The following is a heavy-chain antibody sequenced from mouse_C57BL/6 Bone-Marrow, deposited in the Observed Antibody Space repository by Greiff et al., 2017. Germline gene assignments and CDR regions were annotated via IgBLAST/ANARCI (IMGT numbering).Heavy chain of an antibody. J-gene: IGHJ4*01. CDR2: IWSGGST. Sequence: QVQLKESGPGLVQPSPSLSITCTASGFSLTSYGVHWVRQSPGKGLEWLGVIWSGGSTDYNAAFISRLSISKDNSKSQVFFKMNSLQADDTAIYYCDKDSSGYVGSYAMDYWGQGTSVTVSS. CDR3: DKDSSGYVGSYAMDY. V-gene: IGHV2-2*01. CDR1: GFSLTSYG. D-gene: IGHD3-2*02.